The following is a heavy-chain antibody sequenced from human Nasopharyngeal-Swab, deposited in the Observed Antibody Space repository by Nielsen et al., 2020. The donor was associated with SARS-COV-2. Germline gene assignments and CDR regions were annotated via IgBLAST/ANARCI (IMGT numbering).Heavy chain of an antibody. J-gene: IGHJ4*02. CDR2: ISSDESTT. CDR3: ARDSPWQELDY. D-gene: IGHD1-1*01. V-gene: IGHV3-74*01. Sequence: GESLKISCAASGFTFDDYAMHWVRQPPGKGLVWVSGISSDESTTTYADSVKGRFTISRDNTKNTLYLQMNSLRAEDTTVYYCARDSPWQELDYWGQGTLVTVSS. CDR1: GFTFDDYA.